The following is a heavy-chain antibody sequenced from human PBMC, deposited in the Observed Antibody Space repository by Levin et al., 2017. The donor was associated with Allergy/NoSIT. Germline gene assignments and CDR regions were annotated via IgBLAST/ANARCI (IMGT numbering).Heavy chain of an antibody. D-gene: IGHD3-3*01. CDR2: ISGSGGST. J-gene: IGHJ3*02. CDR3: AKEIEAYYDFWSGYEGDAFDI. Sequence: GESLKISCAASGFTFSSYAMSWVRQAPGKGLEWVSAISGSGGSTYYADSVKGRFTISRDNSKNTLYLQMNSLRAEDTAVYYCAKEIEAYYDFWSGYEGDAFDIWGQGTMVTVSS. V-gene: IGHV3-23*01. CDR1: GFTFSSYA.